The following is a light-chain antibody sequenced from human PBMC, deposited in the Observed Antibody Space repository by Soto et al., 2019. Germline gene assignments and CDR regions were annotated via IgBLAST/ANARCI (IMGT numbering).Light chain of an antibody. CDR2: GAS. CDR1: QSVSTSY. CDR3: QQYGSSTGT. Sequence: EIVLTQSPGTLSLSPGERATLSCRASQSVSTSYLAWYQQKPGQARRLLIYGASSRATGIPDRFSGSGSGTDFPLTISMLEAEGFAVYYCQQYGSSTGTFGQGTQVDIK. J-gene: IGKJ1*01. V-gene: IGKV3-20*01.